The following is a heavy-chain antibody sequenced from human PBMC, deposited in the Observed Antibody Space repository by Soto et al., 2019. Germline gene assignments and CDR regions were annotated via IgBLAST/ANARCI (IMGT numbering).Heavy chain of an antibody. CDR3: ARGFGYSYGYSDY. Sequence: SATLSLTCAVYGGSFSGYYWSWIRQPPGKGLEWTGEINHSGSTNYNPSLKSRVTISVDTSKNQFSLKLSSVTAADTAVYYCARGFGYSYGYSDYWGQGTLVTVSS. CDR1: GGSFSGYY. CDR2: INHSGST. V-gene: IGHV4-34*01. J-gene: IGHJ4*02. D-gene: IGHD5-18*01.